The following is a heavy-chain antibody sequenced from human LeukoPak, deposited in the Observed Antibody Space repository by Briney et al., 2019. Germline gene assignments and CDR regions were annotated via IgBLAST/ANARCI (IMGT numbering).Heavy chain of an antibody. D-gene: IGHD3-22*01. CDR3: ARAWGYYDRGGFDP. CDR2: IYYSGST. Sequence: KTSETLSLTCTVSGGSISSYYWSWIRQPPGKGLEWIGYIYYSGSTNYNPSLKSRVTISVDTSKNQFSLKLSSVTAADTAVYYCARAWGYYDRGGFDPWGQGTLVTVSS. CDR1: GGSISSYY. J-gene: IGHJ5*02. V-gene: IGHV4-59*01.